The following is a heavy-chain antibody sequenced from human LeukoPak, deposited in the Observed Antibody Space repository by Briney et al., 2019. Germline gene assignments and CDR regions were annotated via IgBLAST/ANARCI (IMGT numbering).Heavy chain of an antibody. CDR2: IKSKTDGGTT. D-gene: IGHD1-26*01. CDR3: TTDFHGGGYGFDY. V-gene: IGHV3-15*01. CDR1: GFTFSNAW. J-gene: IGHJ4*02. Sequence: PGGSLRLSCAASGFTFSNAWMSWVRQAPGKGLEWVGRIKSKTDGGTTDYAAPVKGRFTISRDDSKNTLYLQMNSLKTEDTAVYYCTTDFHGGGYGFDYWGQGTLVTVSS.